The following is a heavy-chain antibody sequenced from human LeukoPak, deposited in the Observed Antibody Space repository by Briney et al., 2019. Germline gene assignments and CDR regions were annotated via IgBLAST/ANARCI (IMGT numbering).Heavy chain of an antibody. CDR2: IGSSSSDI. CDR3: AREKDDYVWGSDRIFDS. D-gene: IGHD3-16*02. V-gene: IGHV3-21*05. J-gene: IGHJ4*02. Sequence: PGGSLRLSCVASGFTFSVHGMSWVRKAPGKGLEWLSYIGSSSSDIYNADSVKGRFTSSRDNAKNSLYLQMNSLRVEDAAVYYCAREKDDYVWGSDRIFDSWGRGIMVSVSS. CDR1: GFTFSVHG.